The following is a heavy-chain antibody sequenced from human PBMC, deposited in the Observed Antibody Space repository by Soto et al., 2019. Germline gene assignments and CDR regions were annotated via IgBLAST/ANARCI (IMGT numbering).Heavy chain of an antibody. Sequence: PGESLKISCKGSGYSFTSYWISWVRQMPGKGLEWMGRIDPSDSYTNYSPSFQGHVTISADKSISTAYLQWSSLKASDTAMYYFARLGTNIAAPGGSDYYGMDVWGQGTTVTVSS. CDR2: IDPSDSYT. CDR1: GYSFTSYW. CDR3: ARLGTNIAAPGGSDYYGMDV. D-gene: IGHD6-13*01. J-gene: IGHJ6*02. V-gene: IGHV5-10-1*01.